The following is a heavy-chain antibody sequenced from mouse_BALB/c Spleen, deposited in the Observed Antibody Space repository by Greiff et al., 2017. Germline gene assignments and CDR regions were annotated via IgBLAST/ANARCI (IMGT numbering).Heavy chain of an antibody. Sequence: EVQLQQSGTVLARPGASVKMSCKASGYTFTSYWMHWVKQRPGQGLEWIGAIYPGNSDTSYNQKFKGKAKLTAVTSTSTAYMELSSLTNEDSAVYYCAIYYDYGFAYWGQGTTLTVSS. CDR2: IYPGNSDT. J-gene: IGHJ2*01. V-gene: IGHV1-5*01. CDR3: AIYYDYGFAY. D-gene: IGHD2-4*01. CDR1: GYTFTSYW.